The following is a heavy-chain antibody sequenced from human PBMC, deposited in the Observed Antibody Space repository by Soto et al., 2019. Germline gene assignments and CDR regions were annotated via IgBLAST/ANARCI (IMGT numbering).Heavy chain of an antibody. V-gene: IGHV1-46*01. CDR2: INPSGGST. CDR1: GYTFTSYY. J-gene: IGHJ6*02. Sequence: ASVKVSCKASGYTFTSYYMHWVRQAPRQGLEWMGIINPSGGSTSYAQKFQGRVTMTRDTSTSTVYMELSSLRSEDTAVYYCARAGSSSWSGYYYYGMDVWGQGTTVTVSS. D-gene: IGHD6-13*01. CDR3: ARAGSSSWSGYYYYGMDV.